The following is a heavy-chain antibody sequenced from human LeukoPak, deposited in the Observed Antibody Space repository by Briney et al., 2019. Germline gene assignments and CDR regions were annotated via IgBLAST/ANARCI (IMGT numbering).Heavy chain of an antibody. Sequence: PGGSLRLSCAASGFTFSDYYMSWIRQAPGKGLEWVSYISSSGSTIYYADSVKGRFTISRDNAKNSLYLQMNSLRAEDTAVYYCEGKAITMVRGVAVTFDYWGQGTLVTVSS. V-gene: IGHV3-11*04. CDR2: ISSSGSTI. J-gene: IGHJ4*02. D-gene: IGHD3-10*01. CDR3: EGKAITMVRGVAVTFDY. CDR1: GFTFSDYY.